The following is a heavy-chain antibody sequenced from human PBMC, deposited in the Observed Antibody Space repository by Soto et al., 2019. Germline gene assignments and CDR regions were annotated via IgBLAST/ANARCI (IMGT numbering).Heavy chain of an antibody. J-gene: IGHJ4*02. V-gene: IGHV4-30-2*01. CDR1: GDSISSGGYS. Sequence: SETLCLTCAGSGDSISSGGYSCTCFRQPPGKGLEWIGHIYQSGSTLYNPSLESRVAISVDKSKNLFSLDLSSVTAADTAVYYCVRDTRDCYYFAYWGKGILVTVS. D-gene: IGHD2-21*01. CDR2: IYQSGST. CDR3: VRDTRDCYYFAY.